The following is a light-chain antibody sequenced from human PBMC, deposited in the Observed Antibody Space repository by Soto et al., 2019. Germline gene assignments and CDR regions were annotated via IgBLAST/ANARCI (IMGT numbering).Light chain of an antibody. V-gene: IGKV1-39*01. CDR1: QSISSY. Sequence: IQMTQSPSSLSASVGDRVPITCRASQSISSYLNWYQQKPGKAPKRLIYAASSLQSGVPSRFSGSGSGTDFTLTISSLQPEDFATYYCQQSYSTPLTFGGGTKVDI. CDR3: QQSYSTPLT. CDR2: AAS. J-gene: IGKJ4*01.